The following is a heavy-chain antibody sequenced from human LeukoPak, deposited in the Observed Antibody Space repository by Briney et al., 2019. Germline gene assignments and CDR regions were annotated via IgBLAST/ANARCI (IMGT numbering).Heavy chain of an antibody. CDR1: GYTFTSYD. V-gene: IGHV1-8*01. D-gene: IGHD6-13*01. J-gene: IGHJ4*02. CDR3: ARGAYSSSWYLGY. Sequence: ASVKVSCKASGYTFTSYDMNWVRQATGQGLEWMVWMNPNSGNTGYAQKFQGRVTMTRNTSISTAYMELSSLSSEDTAVYYCARGAYSSSWYLGYWGQGTLVTVSS. CDR2: MNPNSGNT.